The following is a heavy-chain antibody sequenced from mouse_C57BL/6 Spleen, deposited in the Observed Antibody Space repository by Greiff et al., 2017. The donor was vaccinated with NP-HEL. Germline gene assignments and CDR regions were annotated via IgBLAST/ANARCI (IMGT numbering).Heavy chain of an antibody. J-gene: IGHJ4*01. V-gene: IGHV1-80*01. Sequence: VQLQQSGAELVKPGASVKISCKASGYAFSSYWMNWVKQRPGKGLEWIGQIYPGDGDTNYNGKFKGKATLTADKSSSTAYMQRGSLTSEDSAVYFCARWGTTVVGDAMDYWGQGTSVTVSS. D-gene: IGHD1-1*01. CDR2: IYPGDGDT. CDR3: ARWGTTVVGDAMDY. CDR1: GYAFSSYW.